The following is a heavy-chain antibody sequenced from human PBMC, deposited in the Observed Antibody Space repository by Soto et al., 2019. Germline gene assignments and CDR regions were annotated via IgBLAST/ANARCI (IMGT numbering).Heavy chain of an antibody. V-gene: IGHV4-38-2*01. CDR3: ARGTTRRDWFDP. Sequence: SETLSLTCAVSDYSISRGDYWAWMRQPPGKGLEWIGYIYHTGSTYYGPSLKSRVTISVDTSKNQFSLKLTSVTAADTAVYYCARGTTRRDWFDPWGQGTLVTVSS. CDR2: IYHTGST. CDR1: DYSISRGDY. J-gene: IGHJ5*02.